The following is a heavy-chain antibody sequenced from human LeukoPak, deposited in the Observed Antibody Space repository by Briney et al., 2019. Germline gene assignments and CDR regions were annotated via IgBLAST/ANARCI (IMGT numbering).Heavy chain of an antibody. V-gene: IGHV4-59*01. J-gene: IGHJ5*02. CDR2: IYYSGST. CDR1: GGSISSYY. CDR3: ARSGKGFDP. Sequence: SETLSLTCTVPGGSISSYYWSWIRQPPGKGLEWIGYIYYSGSTNYNASLKSRVTISVDSSKSQFSLKLSSVTAADTAVYYCARSGKGFDPWGQGTLVTVSS.